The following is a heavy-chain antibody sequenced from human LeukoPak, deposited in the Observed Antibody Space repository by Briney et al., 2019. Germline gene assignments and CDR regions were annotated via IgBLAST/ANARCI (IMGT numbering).Heavy chain of an antibody. V-gene: IGHV4-59*01. J-gene: IGHJ2*01. CDR1: GGSISSYY. D-gene: IGHD4-17*01. Sequence: PPETLSLTCTVSGGSISSYYWSWIRQPPGKGLEWIGYIYYSGSTNYNPSLKSRVTISVDTSKNQFSLKLSSVTAADTAVYYCARDRGGYGDYVYWYFDLWGRGTLVTVSS. CDR3: ARDRGGYGDYVYWYFDL. CDR2: IYYSGST.